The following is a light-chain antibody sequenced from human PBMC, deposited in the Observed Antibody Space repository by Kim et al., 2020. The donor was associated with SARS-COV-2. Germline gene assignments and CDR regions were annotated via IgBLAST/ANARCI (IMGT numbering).Light chain of an antibody. CDR1: YRDVGGQYF. Sequence: PGQSITIPCTGVYRDVGGQYFVSWYQQYPGKAPKLIIYEVNNRPSGISTRFSGSKSGNTASLTISRLQAEDEAEYFCSSYASSNTFFGTGTKVTVL. V-gene: IGLV2-14*01. J-gene: IGLJ1*01. CDR2: EVN. CDR3: SSYASSNTF.